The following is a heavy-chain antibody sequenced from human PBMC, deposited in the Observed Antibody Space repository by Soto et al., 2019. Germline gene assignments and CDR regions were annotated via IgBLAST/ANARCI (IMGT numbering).Heavy chain of an antibody. Sequence: ASVKVSCKASGYTFTSYYMHWVRQAPGQGLEWMGIINPSGGSTSYAQKFQGRVTMTRDTSTSTVYMELSSLRSEDTAVYYCAREDFWSCYTQRRPYYGMDFWSQGTKVTVS. J-gene: IGHJ6*02. D-gene: IGHD3-3*01. CDR2: INPSGGST. CDR3: AREDFWSCYTQRRPYYGMDF. CDR1: GYTFTSYY. V-gene: IGHV1-46*01.